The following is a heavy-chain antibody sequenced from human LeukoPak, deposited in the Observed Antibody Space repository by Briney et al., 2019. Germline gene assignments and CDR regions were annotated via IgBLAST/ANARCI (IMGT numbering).Heavy chain of an antibody. CDR3: ARGSGDY. CDR2: INHSGST. Sequence: SETLSLTCAVYGGSFSGYYWSWIRQPPGKGLEWIGEINHSGSTNYNPSLKSRVTISVDTSKNQFSLKLSSVTAADTAVYYCARGSGDYWGQGTLVTVSS. V-gene: IGHV4-34*01. CDR1: GGSFSGYY. J-gene: IGHJ4*02.